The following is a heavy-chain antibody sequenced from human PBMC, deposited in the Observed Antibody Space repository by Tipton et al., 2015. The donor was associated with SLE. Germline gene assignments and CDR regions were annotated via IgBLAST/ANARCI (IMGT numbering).Heavy chain of an antibody. Sequence: TLSLTCTVSGDSISNYSWSWIRQLPGQRLESIGYVYYSGSTDYNPSLQSRVTISVDTSKNQFSLRLSSVTAADTAVYYCARINGVHYAFDLWGQGPMVTVSS. CDR2: VYYSGST. CDR1: GDSISNYS. CDR3: ARINGVHYAFDL. D-gene: IGHD2-8*01. V-gene: IGHV4-59*01. J-gene: IGHJ3*01.